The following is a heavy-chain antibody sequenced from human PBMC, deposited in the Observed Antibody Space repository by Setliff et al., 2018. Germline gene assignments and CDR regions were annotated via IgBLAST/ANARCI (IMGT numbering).Heavy chain of an antibody. V-gene: IGHV4-34*01. CDR2: INHSGST. CDR1: GGSFSTYY. CDR3: AKGQDNSKVGHD. J-gene: IGHJ4*02. D-gene: IGHD1-20*01. Sequence: SETLSLTCAVYGGSFSTYYWIWIRQPPGKGLEWIGEINHSGSTNYNPSLKSRVTISVDTSKNQFSLKLSSVTAADTAVYYCAKGQDNSKVGHDWGQGTLVTVSS.